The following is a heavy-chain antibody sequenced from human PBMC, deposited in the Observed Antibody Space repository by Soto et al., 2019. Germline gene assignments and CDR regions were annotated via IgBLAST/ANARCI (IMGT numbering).Heavy chain of an antibody. CDR3: ARFTYKSGFNWFDP. Sequence: PSETLSLTCTFSGAPINSVYWIWIRQSPGNGLEWIGCIYHMGGTDYNPSLKSRVTRSIDKSKNQLSLNLRSVTAADTAVYFCARFTYKSGFNWFDPWGQGTQVTVSS. J-gene: IGHJ5*02. CDR2: IYHMGGT. D-gene: IGHD5-12*01. V-gene: IGHV4-59*03. CDR1: GAPINSVY.